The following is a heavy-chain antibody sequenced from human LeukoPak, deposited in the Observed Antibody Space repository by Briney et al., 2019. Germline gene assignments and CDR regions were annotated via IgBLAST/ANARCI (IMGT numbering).Heavy chain of an antibody. D-gene: IGHD6-13*01. Sequence: ASVKVSCKASGYTFTSYYMHWVRQAPGQGLEWMGIINPSGGSTSYAQKFQGRVTMTRDTSISTAYMELSRLRSDDTAVYYCARALPAAGLDYWGQGTLVTVSS. V-gene: IGHV1-46*01. CDR3: ARALPAAGLDY. CDR1: GYTFTSYY. CDR2: INPSGGST. J-gene: IGHJ4*02.